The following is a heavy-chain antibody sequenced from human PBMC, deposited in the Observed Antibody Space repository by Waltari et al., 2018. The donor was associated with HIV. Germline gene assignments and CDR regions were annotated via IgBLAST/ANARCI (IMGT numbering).Heavy chain of an antibody. CDR2: IHTSTCSP. V-gene: IGHV7-4-1*01. J-gene: IGHJ4*02. CDR3: SRDGVRSRAFDA. CDR1: GYTFTSNS. Sequence: QVQLFQSECELTKPGASVKVSCKASGYTFTSNSINWVRQAPGQGLEWMRWIHTSTCSPKYATACTGRFVFSFDTSVSTAFLQSRALKSDVTAVYFCSRDGVRSRAFDAWGQRTLVTASS. D-gene: IGHD3-10*01.